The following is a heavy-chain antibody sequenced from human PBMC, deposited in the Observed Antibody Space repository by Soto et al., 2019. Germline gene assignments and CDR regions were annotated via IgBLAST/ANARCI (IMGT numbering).Heavy chain of an antibody. CDR3: AKAGAYCGGDCYSSRHYFDY. D-gene: IGHD2-21*02. V-gene: IGHV3-30*18. J-gene: IGHJ4*02. CDR2: ISYDGSNK. CDR1: GFTFSSYG. Sequence: GGSLRLSCAASGFTFSSYGMHWVRQAPGKGLEWVAVISYDGSNKYYADSVKGRFTISRDNSKNTLYLQMNSLRAEDTAVYYCAKAGAYCGGDCYSSRHYFDYWGQGTLVTVSS.